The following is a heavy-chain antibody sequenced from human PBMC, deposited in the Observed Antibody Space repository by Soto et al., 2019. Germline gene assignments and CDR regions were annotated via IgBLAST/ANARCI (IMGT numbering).Heavy chain of an antibody. CDR1: GYTFTSYG. Sequence: QVQLVQSGAEVKKPGASVKVSCKASGYTFTSYGISWVRQAPGQGLEWMGWISAYNGNTNYAQKLQGRVTMTTETSTSTAYMELRSLRSDETAVDYCARAPEGRQGFWSGYHYYFDYWGQGTLVTVSS. CDR3: ARAPEGRQGFWSGYHYYFDY. J-gene: IGHJ4*02. CDR2: ISAYNGNT. D-gene: IGHD3-3*01. V-gene: IGHV1-18*04.